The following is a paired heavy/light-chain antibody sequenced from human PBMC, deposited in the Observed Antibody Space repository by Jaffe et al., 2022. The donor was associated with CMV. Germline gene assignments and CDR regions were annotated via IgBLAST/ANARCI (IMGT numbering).Heavy chain of an antibody. CDR3: ARAGGVGYCSSTSCQTNWFDP. Sequence: QVQLVQSGAEVKKPGASVKVSCKASGYTFTSYYMHWVRQAPGQGLEWMGIINPSGGSTSYAQKFQGRVTMTRDTSTSTVYMELSSLRSEDTAVYYCARAGGVGYCSSTSCQTNWFDPWGQGTLVTVSS. D-gene: IGHD2-2*01. CDR2: INPSGGST. J-gene: IGHJ5*02. CDR1: GYTFTSYY. V-gene: IGHV1-46*01.
Light chain of an antibody. CDR2: DAS. CDR1: QSVSSSY. V-gene: IGKV3D-20*01. J-gene: IGKJ5*01. Sequence: EIVLTQSPATLSLSPGERATLSCGASQSVSSSYLAWYQQKPGLAPRLLIYDASSRATGIPDRFSGSGSGTDFTLTISRLEPEDFAVYYCQQYGSSPITFGQGTRLEIK. CDR3: QQYGSSPIT.